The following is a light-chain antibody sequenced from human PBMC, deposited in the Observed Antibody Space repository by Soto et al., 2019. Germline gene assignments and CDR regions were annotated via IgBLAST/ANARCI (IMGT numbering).Light chain of an antibody. CDR3: QQYYKCPPLT. CDR2: DAS. J-gene: IGKJ4*01. V-gene: IGKV3-15*01. CDR1: QSVSSD. Sequence: EIVMTQSPATLSVSPGERATLSCRASQSVSSDLAWYQQKPGQAPRLLIYDASTRPTGIPVRFSGSGSGTEFTLTISSLQSEDFALYYCQQYYKCPPLTFGGGTKVEI.